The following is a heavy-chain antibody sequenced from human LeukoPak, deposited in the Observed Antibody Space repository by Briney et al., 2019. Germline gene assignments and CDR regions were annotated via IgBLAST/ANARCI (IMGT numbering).Heavy chain of an antibody. V-gene: IGHV1-2*02. CDR2: INPNSGGA. CDR3: ARDLELGYCSGVRNY. D-gene: IGHD2-15*01. CDR1: GYTFTGYY. Sequence: ASVKVSCKASGYTFTGYYMHWVRQAPGQGLEWMGWINPNSGGANYAQKIQGRVTMTRDTSISTAYMELSRLRSDDTAVYYCARDLELGYCSGVRNYWGQGTLVTVSS. J-gene: IGHJ4*02.